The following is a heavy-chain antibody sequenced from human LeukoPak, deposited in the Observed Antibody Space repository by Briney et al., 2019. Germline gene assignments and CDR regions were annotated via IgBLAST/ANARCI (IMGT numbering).Heavy chain of an antibody. J-gene: IGHJ4*02. CDR1: GFTFSSHA. CDR2: ISYDGNNE. CDR3: ARGPGY. Sequence: GGSLRLSCAASGFTFSSHAMHWVRQAPGKGLEWVAVISYDGNNEYYADSVKGRFTISRDNAKNSLYLQMNSLRAEDTAVYYCARGPGYWGQGTLVTVSS. V-gene: IGHV3-30-3*01.